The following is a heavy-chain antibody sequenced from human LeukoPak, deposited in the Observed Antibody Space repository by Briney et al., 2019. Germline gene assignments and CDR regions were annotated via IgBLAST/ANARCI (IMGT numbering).Heavy chain of an antibody. V-gene: IGHV3-23*01. CDR2: ISGSGGST. J-gene: IGHJ6*03. Sequence: GGSLRLSSAASGFTFSIYAMSWVRQAPRKGLEWVSAISGSGGSTYYADSVKGRFTISRDNSKNTLYLQMNSLRAEDTAAYYCARALDYGGNARYYYYYYMDVWGKGTTVTVSS. CDR1: GFTFSIYA. D-gene: IGHD4-23*01. CDR3: ARALDYGGNARYYYYYYMDV.